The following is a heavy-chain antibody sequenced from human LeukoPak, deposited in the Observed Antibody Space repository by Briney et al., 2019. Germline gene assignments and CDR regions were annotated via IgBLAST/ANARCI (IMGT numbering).Heavy chain of an antibody. Sequence: ASVKVSGKASGYTFTGYYMHWVRQAPGQGLEWMGWINPNSGGTNYAQKFQGWVTMTRDTSISTAYMELSRLRSDDTAVYYCARDMSPRNYYGSGSYSSMDVWGQGTTVTVSS. CDR1: GYTFTGYY. V-gene: IGHV1-2*04. CDR3: ARDMSPRNYYGSGSYSSMDV. D-gene: IGHD3-10*01. CDR2: INPNSGGT. J-gene: IGHJ6*02.